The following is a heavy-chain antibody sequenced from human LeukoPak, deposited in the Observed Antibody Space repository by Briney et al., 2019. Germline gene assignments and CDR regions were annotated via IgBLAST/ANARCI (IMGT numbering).Heavy chain of an antibody. CDR1: GGSISTYY. V-gene: IGHV4-59*01. Sequence: SETLSLTCTVSGGSISTYYWNWIRPPPGKGLEWIGSIYHSGNTNYNPSLRSPVTISVDTSKNQFSLKLSSVTAADTAVYYCARGVQQWPYYNDYWGQGTLVTVSS. CDR3: ARGVQQWPYYNDY. D-gene: IGHD6-19*01. CDR2: IYHSGNT. J-gene: IGHJ4*02.